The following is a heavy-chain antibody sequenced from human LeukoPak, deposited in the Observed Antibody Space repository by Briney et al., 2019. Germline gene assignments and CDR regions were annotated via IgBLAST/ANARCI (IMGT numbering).Heavy chain of an antibody. CDR1: GFIFSSLW. V-gene: IGHV3-7*01. J-gene: IGHJ4*02. CDR3: ARSNYDL. Sequence: ESGGSLRLSCAASGFIFSSLWMSWVRQAPGKGLEWVASMKPDGSDKYYVDSVKGRFTISRDNTKNSLFLQMDSLRAEDTAAYYCARSNYDLRGQGTLVTVSS. D-gene: IGHD3-3*01. CDR2: MKPDGSDK.